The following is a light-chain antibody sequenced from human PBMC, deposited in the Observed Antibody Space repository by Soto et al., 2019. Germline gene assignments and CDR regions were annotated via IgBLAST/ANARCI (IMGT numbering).Light chain of an antibody. J-gene: IGKJ1*01. CDR1: ESVSSN. CDR2: AAS. Sequence: EIVMTQSPATLSVSPGERATLSCRATESVSSNLAWYQQKPGQAPRLLIYAASTRATGIPARFSGSGSGTEFTLTISSLQPEDVAVYYGQQYDNWPPWTFGQGTKVEVK. CDR3: QQYDNWPPWT. V-gene: IGKV3-15*01.